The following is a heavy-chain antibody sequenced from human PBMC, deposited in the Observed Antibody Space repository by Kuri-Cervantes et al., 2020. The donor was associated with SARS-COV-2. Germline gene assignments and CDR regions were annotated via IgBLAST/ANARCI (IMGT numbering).Heavy chain of an antibody. CDR2: IGTAGDT. D-gene: IGHD6-13*01. CDR1: GFTFSSYD. Sequence: LSLTCAACGFTFSSYDMHWVRQATGKGLEWVSAIGTAGDTHYPGSVKGQFTISRENAKNSLYLQMNSLRAGDTAVYYCASEYRIAAAGMSFDYWGQGTLVTVSS. V-gene: IGHV3-13*03. J-gene: IGHJ4*02. CDR3: ASEYRIAAAGMSFDY.